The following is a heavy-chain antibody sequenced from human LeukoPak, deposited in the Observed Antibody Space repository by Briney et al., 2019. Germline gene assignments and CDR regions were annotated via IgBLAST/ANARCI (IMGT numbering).Heavy chain of an antibody. Sequence: ASVKVSCKASGYTFTSYDIDWVRQATGQGLECMGWMNPNSGNTGYAQKFQGRVTMTRNTSISTAYMELSSLRSEDTAVYYCARVSSSTVWGLGYWGQGTLVTVSS. J-gene: IGHJ4*02. V-gene: IGHV1-8*01. D-gene: IGHD6-6*01. CDR3: ARVSSSTVWGLGY. CDR1: GYTFTSYD. CDR2: MNPNSGNT.